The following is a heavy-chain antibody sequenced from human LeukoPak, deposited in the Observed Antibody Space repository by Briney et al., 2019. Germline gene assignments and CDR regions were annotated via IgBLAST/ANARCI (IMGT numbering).Heavy chain of an antibody. V-gene: IGHV3-7*03. CDR3: ARLGPASSGWPESFDY. CDR1: GGSFSGYY. D-gene: IGHD6-19*01. Sequence: PSETLSLTCAVYGGSFSGYYWSWIRQPPGKGLEWVANIKRDGSEKYYVDSVKGRFTISRDNAKNSLDLQMNSLRVEDTAVYYCARLGPASSGWPESFDYWGQGTLVTVSS. J-gene: IGHJ4*02. CDR2: IKRDGSEK.